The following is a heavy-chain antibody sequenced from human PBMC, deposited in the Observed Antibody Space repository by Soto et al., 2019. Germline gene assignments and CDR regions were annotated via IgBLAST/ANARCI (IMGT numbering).Heavy chain of an antibody. CDR1: GYSFTSYW. D-gene: IGHD3-10*01. CDR2: IYPGDSDT. CDR3: ARQYGSGSYYSVYYYYGMDV. J-gene: IGHJ6*02. V-gene: IGHV5-51*01. Sequence: GESLKISCKGSGYSFTSYWIGWVRQMPGKGLEWMGIIYPGDSDTRYSPSFQGQVTISADKSISTAYLQWSSLKASDTAMYYCARQYGSGSYYSVYYYYGMDVWGQGTTVTVSS.